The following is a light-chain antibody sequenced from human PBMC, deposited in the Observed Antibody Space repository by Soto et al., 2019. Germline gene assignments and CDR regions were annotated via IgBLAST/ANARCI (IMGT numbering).Light chain of an antibody. V-gene: IGLV2-14*01. Sequence: QSVLTQPASVSGSPGQSITISCTGTSSDVGGYNYVSWYQQHPGKAPKLMIYEVSNRPSGVSNRFSGSKSGNTASLTISGLQAEDEADYYCSSYTTSTTLVRFGGGTKLTV. CDR1: SSDVGGYNY. J-gene: IGLJ2*01. CDR2: EVS. CDR3: SSYTTSTTLVR.